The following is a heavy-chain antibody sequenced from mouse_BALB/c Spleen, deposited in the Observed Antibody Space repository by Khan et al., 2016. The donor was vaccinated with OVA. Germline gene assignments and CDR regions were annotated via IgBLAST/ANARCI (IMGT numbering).Heavy chain of an antibody. CDR2: IWSDGST. V-gene: IGHV2-6-1*01. Sequence: QVQLKESGPGLVAPSQSLSITCTISGFSLTNYGVHWVRQPPGKGLEWLVVIWSDGSTTYNSALKYRLSISKDNSKRQVFFKMNSLQNEDTAMYFCARQPYYHYNIMDYWGQGTSVTVSS. J-gene: IGHJ4*01. CDR1: GFSLTNYG. D-gene: IGHD2-10*01. CDR3: ARQPYYHYNIMDY.